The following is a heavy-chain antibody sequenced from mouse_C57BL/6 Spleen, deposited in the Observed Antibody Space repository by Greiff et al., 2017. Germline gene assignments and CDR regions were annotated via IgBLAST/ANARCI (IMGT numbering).Heavy chain of an antibody. CDR3: ARSKFTSEFAY. CDR2: IDPSDSYT. Sequence: QVQLQQPGAELVKPGASVKLSCKASGYTFTSYWMQWVKQRPGQGLEWIGEIDPSDSYTNYNQKFKGKATLTVDTSSSTAYMQLSSLTSEDSAVYYFARSKFTSEFAYWGQGTLVTVSA. CDR1: GYTFTSYW. J-gene: IGHJ3*01. V-gene: IGHV1-50*01.